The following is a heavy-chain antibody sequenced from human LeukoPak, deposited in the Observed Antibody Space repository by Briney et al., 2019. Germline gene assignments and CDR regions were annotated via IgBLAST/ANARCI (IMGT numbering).Heavy chain of an antibody. D-gene: IGHD5-24*01. CDR1: GFTVSSNY. CDR3: AKGRGGRDGYNFDY. Sequence: GGSLRLSCAASGFTVSSNYMSWVRQAPGKGLEWVSVIYSGGSTYYADSVKGRFTISRDISKNTLYLQMNSLRAEDTAVYYCAKGRGGRDGYNFDYWGQGTLVTVSS. CDR2: IYSGGST. V-gene: IGHV3-66*01. J-gene: IGHJ4*02.